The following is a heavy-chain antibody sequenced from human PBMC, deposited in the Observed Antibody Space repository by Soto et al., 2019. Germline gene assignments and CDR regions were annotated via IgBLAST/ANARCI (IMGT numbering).Heavy chain of an antibody. CDR2: INSDGSST. CDR3: VRTSLVVAAATREDY. CDR1: GFTFSSYW. D-gene: IGHD2-15*01. J-gene: IGHJ4*02. Sequence: EVQLVESGGGLVQPGGSLRLSCAASGFTFSSYWMHWVRQAPGKGLVWVSRINSDGSSTSYADSVKGRFTISRDNAKNTVYLQMNSLRADDTAVYYCVRTSLVVAAATREDYWGQGTLVTVSS. V-gene: IGHV3-74*01.